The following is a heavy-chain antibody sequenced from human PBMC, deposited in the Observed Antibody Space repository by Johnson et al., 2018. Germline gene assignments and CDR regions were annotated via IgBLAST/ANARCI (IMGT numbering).Heavy chain of an antibody. J-gene: IGHJ3*02. V-gene: IGHV3-48*02. CDR3: ASMMWAFDI. CDR1: GFTFSSYS. D-gene: IGHD2/OR15-2a*01. Sequence: VQLVQSGGGLVQPGGSXRLSCAASGFTFSSYSMNWVRQAQGKGLEWVSYISSSSSTIYYAASVKGRFPISRDNAKNSLYLQMNSLRDEDTAVYYCASMMWAFDIWGQGTMVTVSS. CDR2: ISSSSSTI.